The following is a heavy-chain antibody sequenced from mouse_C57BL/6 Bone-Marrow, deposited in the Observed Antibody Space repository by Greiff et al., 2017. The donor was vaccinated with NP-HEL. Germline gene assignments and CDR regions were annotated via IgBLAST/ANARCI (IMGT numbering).Heavy chain of an antibody. CDR1: GYTFTSYG. D-gene: IGHD1-1*01. Sequence: VHLVESGAELARPGASVKLSCKASGYTFTSYGISWVKQRTGQGLEWIGEIYPRSGNTYYNEKFKGKATLTADKSSSTAYMELRSLTSEDSAVYFCARSGLRSWFAYWGQGTLVTVSA. V-gene: IGHV1-81*01. CDR3: ARSGLRSWFAY. CDR2: IYPRSGNT. J-gene: IGHJ3*01.